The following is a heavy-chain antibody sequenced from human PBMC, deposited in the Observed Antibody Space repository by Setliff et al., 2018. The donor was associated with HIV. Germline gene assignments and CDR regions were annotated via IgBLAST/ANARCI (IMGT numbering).Heavy chain of an antibody. D-gene: IGHD3-16*02. V-gene: IGHV1-2*02. J-gene: IGHJ5*02. CDR2: INYNNSDT. CDR3: ALANIVSTARWNH. Sequence: ASVKVSCKTSGYIFSGYYLHWLRRAPGQGLEWMGWINYNNSDTQYADEFQGRVTMTRGTSTSTVYVDLNRLTSDDTAVYYCALANIVSTARWNHWGRGTLITVSS. CDR1: GYIFSGYY.